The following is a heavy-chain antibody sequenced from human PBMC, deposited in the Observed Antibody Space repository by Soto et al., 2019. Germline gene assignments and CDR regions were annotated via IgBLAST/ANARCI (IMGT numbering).Heavy chain of an antibody. J-gene: IGHJ6*02. CDR3: ARDTVVVDYYYYGMDV. D-gene: IGHD2-15*01. V-gene: IGHV3-33*01. CDR1: GFTFSSYG. CDR2: IWYDGSNK. Sequence: QVQLVESGGGVVQPGRSLRLSCAASGFTFSSYGMHWVRQAPGKGLEWVAVIWYDGSNKYYADSVKGRFTISRDNSKNXLDLQMNSRRAEDTAVYYCARDTVVVDYYYYGMDVWGQGTTVTVSS.